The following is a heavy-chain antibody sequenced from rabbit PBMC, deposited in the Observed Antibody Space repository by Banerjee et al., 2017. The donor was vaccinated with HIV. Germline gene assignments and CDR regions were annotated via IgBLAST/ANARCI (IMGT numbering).Heavy chain of an antibody. D-gene: IGHD8-1*01. CDR2: IYTASGST. CDR1: GFSFSNNYV. V-gene: IGHV1S45*01. J-gene: IGHJ3*01. CDR3: ARVEYAGYAGYGYFDL. Sequence: QEQLEESGGGLVKPEGSLTLTCKASGFSFSNNYVMCWVRQAPGKGLEWIVCIYTASGSTYYASWAKGRFTISSDNAQNTVDLKMNSLTAADTATYFCARVEYAGYAGYGYFDLWGQGTLVTVS.